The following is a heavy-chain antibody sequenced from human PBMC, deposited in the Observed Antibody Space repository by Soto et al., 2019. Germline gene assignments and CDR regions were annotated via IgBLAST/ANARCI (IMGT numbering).Heavy chain of an antibody. J-gene: IGHJ4*02. CDR1: GFTFSDYG. CDR2: IWYDGSNK. D-gene: IGHD6-13*01. Sequence: QVPLVESGGGVVQPGRSLRLSCAASGFTFSDYGMHWVRQAPGKGLEWVAVIWYDGSNKNYADSVKGRFIISRDNSKNTLYLQMNSLRAEDTAVYYCARDPGGSSSSPGDYWGQGTLVTVSS. V-gene: IGHV3-33*01. CDR3: ARDPGGSSSSPGDY.